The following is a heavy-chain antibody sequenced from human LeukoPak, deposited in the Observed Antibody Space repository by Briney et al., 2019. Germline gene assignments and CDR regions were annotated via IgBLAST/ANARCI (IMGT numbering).Heavy chain of an antibody. V-gene: IGHV3-23*01. D-gene: IGHD3-3*01. J-gene: IGHJ4*02. CDR3: ARGFNDFWSGSQLDY. CDR2: IGGSGGTT. Sequence: GGSLRLSCAASGFTFSSYAMSWVRQAPGKGLEWVSAIGGSGGTTYYADAAKGRFTISRDNSKSTLYLQINSLRSEDTAVYYCARGFNDFWSGSQLDYWGQGTLVTVSS. CDR1: GFTFSSYA.